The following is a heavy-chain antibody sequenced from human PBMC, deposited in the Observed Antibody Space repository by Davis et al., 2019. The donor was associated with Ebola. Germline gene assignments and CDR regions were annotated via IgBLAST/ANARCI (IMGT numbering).Heavy chain of an antibody. V-gene: IGHV4-31*03. CDR3: ASGSIAARRTYYFDY. D-gene: IGHD6-6*01. CDR2: IYYSGNT. J-gene: IGHJ4*02. CDR1: GGSISSDEYY. Sequence: MPSETLSPTCTLPGGSISSDEYYWSWIRQHPGEGLEWIGYIYYSGNTYYNPSLKSRVTISVGTSKNQFSLKLTSVTAADTAVYYCASGSIAARRTYYFDYWGQGTLVTVSS.